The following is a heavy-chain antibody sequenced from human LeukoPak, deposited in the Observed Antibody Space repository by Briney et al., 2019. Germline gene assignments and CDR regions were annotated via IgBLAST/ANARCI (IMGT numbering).Heavy chain of an antibody. J-gene: IGHJ4*02. V-gene: IGHV4-39*01. D-gene: IGHD3-22*01. Sequence: SETLSLTCTVSGGSISSSSYYWGWIRQPPGRGLEWIASIYYSGATYYNPSLKSRVSISADTSKNQFSLKLSSVTAADTAVYYCTSRGWIVGLVDYWGQGTLVTVSS. CDR1: GGSISSSSYY. CDR2: IYYSGAT. CDR3: TSRGWIVGLVDY.